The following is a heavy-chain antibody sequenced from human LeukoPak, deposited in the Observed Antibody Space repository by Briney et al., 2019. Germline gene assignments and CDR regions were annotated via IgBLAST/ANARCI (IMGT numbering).Heavy chain of an antibody. J-gene: IGHJ6*02. CDR2: IYYSGST. CDR1: GGSISSEY. CDR3: ARLKCISTTCPSRYVMDV. Sequence: PSETLSLTYRVAGGSISSEYWSWIRQPPGKGLEYIGYIYYSGSTNYNPSLKSRVTISVDTSKDQFSLNLTSVTAADTAVYYCARLKCISTTCPSRYVMDVWGQGTTVTVSS. D-gene: IGHD2-2*01. V-gene: IGHV4-59*01.